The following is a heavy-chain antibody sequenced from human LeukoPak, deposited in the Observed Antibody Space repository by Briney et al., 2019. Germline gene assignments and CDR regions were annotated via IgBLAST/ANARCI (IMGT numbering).Heavy chain of an antibody. V-gene: IGHV1-18*01. CDR2: ISAYNGNT. CDR1: GYTFTSYG. Sequence: ASVKVSCKASGYTFTSYGISWVRQAPGQGLEWMGWISAYNGNTNYAQKLQGRVTMTTDTSTSTAYMELRSLRSDDTAVYYCARRGYSYGYGGFFDYWGQGTLVTVSS. J-gene: IGHJ4*02. CDR3: ARRGYSYGYGGFFDY. D-gene: IGHD5-18*01.